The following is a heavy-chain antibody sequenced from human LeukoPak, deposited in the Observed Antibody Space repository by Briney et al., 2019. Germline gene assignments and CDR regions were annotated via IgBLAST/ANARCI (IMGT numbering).Heavy chain of an antibody. CDR1: GYTFTGYY. CDR2: INPNSGGT. V-gene: IGHV1-2*06. CDR3: AREIPRGYSGYDHFDY. Sequence: ASVKVSCKASGYTFTGYYMHWVRQAPGQGLEWMGRINPNSGGTNYAQKFQGRVTMARDTSISTAYMELSRLRSDDTAVYYCAREIPRGYSGYDHFDYWGQGTLVTVSS. D-gene: IGHD5-12*01. J-gene: IGHJ4*02.